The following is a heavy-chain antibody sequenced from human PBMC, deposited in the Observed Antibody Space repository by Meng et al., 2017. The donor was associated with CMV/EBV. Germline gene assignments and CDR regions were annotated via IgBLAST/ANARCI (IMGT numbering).Heavy chain of an antibody. CDR1: GGSISSSSYY. CDR3: AGQLGQKTYYFDY. Sequence: SETLSLTCTVSGGSISSSSYYWGWIRQPPGKGLEWIGSIYYSGSTYYNPSLKSRVTISVDTSKNQFSLKLSSVTAADTAVYYYAGQLGQKTYYFDYWGQGTLVTVSS. CDR2: IYYSGST. D-gene: IGHD7-27*01. J-gene: IGHJ4*02. V-gene: IGHV4-39*01.